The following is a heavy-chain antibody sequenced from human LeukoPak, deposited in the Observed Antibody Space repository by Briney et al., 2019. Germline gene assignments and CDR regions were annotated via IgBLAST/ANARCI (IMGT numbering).Heavy chain of an antibody. V-gene: IGHV3-15*01. J-gene: IGHJ4*02. Sequence: GGSLRLSCAASGFTFSNAWMSWVRQAPGKGLEWAGRIKSKTDGGTTDYAAPVKGRFTISRDDSKNTLYPQMNSLKTEDTAVYYCTTGRAMVVFDYWGQGTLVTVSS. CDR1: GFTFSNAW. CDR2: IKSKTDGGTT. D-gene: IGHD5-18*01. CDR3: TTGRAMVVFDY.